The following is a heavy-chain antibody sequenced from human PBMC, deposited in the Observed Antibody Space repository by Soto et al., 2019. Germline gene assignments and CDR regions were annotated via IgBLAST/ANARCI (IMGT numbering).Heavy chain of an antibody. CDR1: GGSISNSY. D-gene: IGHD6-19*01. CDR3: ARPSKEWLANDAFDI. CDR2: IFRTGST. V-gene: IGHV4-59*08. J-gene: IGHJ3*02. Sequence: QVQLQESGPGLVKSSETLSLTCTVSGGSISNSYWSWIRQPPGKGLEWIGFIFRTGSTNYNPSVKSRVTMSVDTSKNQFSLNLRSVTAADTAVYYCARPSKEWLANDAFDIWGQETMVTVSS.